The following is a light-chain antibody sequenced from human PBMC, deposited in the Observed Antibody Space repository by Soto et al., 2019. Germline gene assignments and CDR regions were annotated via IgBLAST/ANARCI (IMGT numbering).Light chain of an antibody. J-gene: IGKJ2*01. V-gene: IGKV1-5*01. CDR3: QQYGSYMFT. CDR1: QSISSG. Sequence: DIQMTQSPSSLSASVGDRVTITCRASQSISSGLAWYQQQPGKAPRLLIHDASTLESGVPSRFSGSGSGTDFTLTISSLQPDDVATYFCQQYGSYMFTFGQGTKLEIK. CDR2: DAS.